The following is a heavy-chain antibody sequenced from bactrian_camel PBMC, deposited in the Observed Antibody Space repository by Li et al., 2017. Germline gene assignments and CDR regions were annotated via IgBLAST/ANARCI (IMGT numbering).Heavy chain of an antibody. J-gene: IGHJ4*01. CDR1: GLTFDDYA. CDR3: AQETYGTPAY. Sequence: HVQLVESGGGSEQAGGSLRLSCTVSGLTFDDYAMGWFRQAPGKEREGVAAIHTLYNSAGVTSYADSVKGRFTISRDNAENTVYLQLNSLKTEDGAMYYCAQETYGTPAYWGQGTQVTVS. D-gene: IGHD2*01. CDR2: IHTLYNSAGVT. V-gene: IGHV3S63*01.